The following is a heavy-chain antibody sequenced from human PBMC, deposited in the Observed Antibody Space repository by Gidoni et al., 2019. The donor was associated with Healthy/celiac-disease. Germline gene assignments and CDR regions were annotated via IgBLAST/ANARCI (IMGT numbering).Heavy chain of an antibody. Sequence: EVQLVESGGGLVQPGGSLRLSCAASGFTFSSYSMNWVRQAPGKGLEWVSYISSSSSTIYYADSVKGRFTISRDNAKNSLYLQMNSLRDEDTAVYYSARSKPIGSYYYGMDVWGQGTTVTVSS. CDR3: ARSKPIGSYYYGMDV. CDR1: GFTFSSYS. J-gene: IGHJ6*02. CDR2: ISSSSSTI. V-gene: IGHV3-48*02. D-gene: IGHD3-10*01.